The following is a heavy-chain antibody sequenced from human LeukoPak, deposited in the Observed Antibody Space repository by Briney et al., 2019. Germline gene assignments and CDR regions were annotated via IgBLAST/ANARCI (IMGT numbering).Heavy chain of an antibody. J-gene: IGHJ3*02. CDR3: SSQGLYYYDSSGPDAFDI. CDR2: IYHSGST. D-gene: IGHD3-22*01. V-gene: IGHV4-38-2*01. CDR1: GYSISSGYY. Sequence: PSETLSLTCAVSGYSISSGYYWGWIRQPPGKGLEWIGSIYHSGSTYYNPSLKSRVTISVDTSKNQFSLKLSSVTAADTAVYYCSSQGLYYYDSSGPDAFDIWGQGTMVTFSS.